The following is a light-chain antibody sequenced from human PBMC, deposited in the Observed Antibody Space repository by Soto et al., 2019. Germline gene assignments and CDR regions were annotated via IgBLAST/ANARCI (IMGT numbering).Light chain of an antibody. CDR3: QQYNGYPWT. Sequence: DIQMTQSPSTLSASVGDRVTITCRASQTISSWLVWYQQKPGKAPKVLIYRASGLESGVPSRFSGSGSGTEFPLTISSLQPDDFATYYCQQYNGYPWTFGQGTKVEIK. J-gene: IGKJ1*01. V-gene: IGKV1-5*03. CDR2: RAS. CDR1: QTISSW.